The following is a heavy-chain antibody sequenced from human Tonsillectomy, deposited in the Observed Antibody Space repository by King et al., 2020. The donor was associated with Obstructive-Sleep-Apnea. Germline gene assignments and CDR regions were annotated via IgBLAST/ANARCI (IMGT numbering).Heavy chain of an antibody. J-gene: IGHJ4*02. D-gene: IGHD3-9*01. Sequence: VQLVESGGGLVQPGGSLRLSCAASGFTFSSYSMNWVRQAPGKGLEWVSYISSSNNPIYYADSVKGQFTISRDNAKNSLYLQMNSLRAEDTAVYYCARDLTWYFDYWGQGTLVTVSS. CDR2: ISSSNNPI. CDR3: ARDLTWYFDY. V-gene: IGHV3-48*04. CDR1: GFTFSSYS.